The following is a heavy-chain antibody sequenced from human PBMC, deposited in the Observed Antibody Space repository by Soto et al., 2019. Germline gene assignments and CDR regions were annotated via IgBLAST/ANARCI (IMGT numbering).Heavy chain of an antibody. CDR1: GGTFSSYT. J-gene: IGHJ2*01. CDR2: IMPIFGTA. Sequence: QVQLVQSGAEVKKPGSSVTVSCKASGGTFSSYTISWVRQAPGQGLEGMGGIMPIFGTANYAQKFQGRVTSTADESTSTAYMELSSLRSEDTAVYYCARGNHRWLQLWYFDLWGRGTLVTVSS. CDR3: ARGNHRWLQLWYFDL. D-gene: IGHD5-12*01. V-gene: IGHV1-69*12.